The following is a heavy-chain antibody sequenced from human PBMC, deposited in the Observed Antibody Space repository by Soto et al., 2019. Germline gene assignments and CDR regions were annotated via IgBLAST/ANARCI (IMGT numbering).Heavy chain of an antibody. V-gene: IGHV4-30-4*01. CDR2: IYYSGST. CDR1: GGSISSGDYY. J-gene: IGHJ1*01. D-gene: IGHD3-22*01. Sequence: SETLSLTCTVSGGSISSGDYYWSWIRQPPGKGLEWIGYIYYSGSTYYNPSLKSRVTISVDTSKNQFSLKLSSVAAADTAVYYCARAPSFYDSSGYDGEYFQHWGQGTLVTVSS. CDR3: ARAPSFYDSSGYDGEYFQH.